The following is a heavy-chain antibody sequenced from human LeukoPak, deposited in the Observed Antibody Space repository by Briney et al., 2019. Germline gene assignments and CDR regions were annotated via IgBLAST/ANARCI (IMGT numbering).Heavy chain of an antibody. V-gene: IGHV5-51*01. Sequence: GESLKISCKVSGYSFTSNWIGWVRQMPGRGLEWMGIIYPKDSDTRYSHSFEGHVIISADKSINTAYLQWSSLKASDSGMYYCVRGEVAMLRGAPAPFDYWGQGSLITVSS. D-gene: IGHD3-10*01. CDR1: GYSFTSNW. CDR3: VRGEVAMLRGAPAPFDY. CDR2: IYPKDSDT. J-gene: IGHJ4*02.